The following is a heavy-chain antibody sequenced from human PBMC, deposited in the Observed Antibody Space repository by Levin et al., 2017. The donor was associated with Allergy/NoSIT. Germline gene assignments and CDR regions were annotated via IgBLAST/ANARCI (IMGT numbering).Heavy chain of an antibody. V-gene: IGHV1-46*01. D-gene: IGHD1-1*01. CDR3: ARGGYNWNDPRYYYGMDV. Sequence: ASVKVSCKASGYTFTSYYMHWVRQAPGQGLEWMGIINPSGGSTSYAQKFQGRVTMTRDTSTSTVYMELSSLRSEDTAVYYCARGGYNWNDPRYYYGMDVWGQGTTVTVSS. CDR2: INPSGGST. J-gene: IGHJ6*02. CDR1: GYTFTSYY.